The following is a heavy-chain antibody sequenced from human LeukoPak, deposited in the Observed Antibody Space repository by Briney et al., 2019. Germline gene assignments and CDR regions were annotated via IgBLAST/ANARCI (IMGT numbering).Heavy chain of an antibody. D-gene: IGHD1-1*01. CDR1: GGSVSSGSYY. J-gene: IGHJ5*02. Sequence: SETLSLTCTVSGGSVSSGSYYWSWIRQPPGKGLEWIGYIYYSGSTNYNPSLKSRVTISVDTSKNQFSLKLSSVTAADTAVCYCASRTTGTTKWFDPWGQGTLVTVSS. V-gene: IGHV4-61*01. CDR2: IYYSGST. CDR3: ASRTTGTTKWFDP.